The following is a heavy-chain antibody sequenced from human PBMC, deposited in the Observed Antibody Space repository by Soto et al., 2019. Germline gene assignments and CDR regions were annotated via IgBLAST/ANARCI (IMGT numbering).Heavy chain of an antibody. V-gene: IGHV4-34*01. J-gene: IGHJ5*01. Sequence: SETLSLTCAVRGGSFSGYWWTWIRQSPGKGLEWIGEIVHSGQSNYNPSLRSRVTMSVDTSQNQFSLNLNSVTASDTAVYYCARGVLVTVYAAFDSWGQGTLVTVSS. D-gene: IGHD2-8*01. CDR1: GGSFSGYW. CDR2: IVHSGQS. CDR3: ARGVLVTVYAAFDS.